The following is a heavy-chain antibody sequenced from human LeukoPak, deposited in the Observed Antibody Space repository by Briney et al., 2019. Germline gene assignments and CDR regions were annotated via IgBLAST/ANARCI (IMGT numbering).Heavy chain of an antibody. CDR1: GGSFSGYC. J-gene: IGHJ4*02. CDR2: INHSGST. V-gene: IGHV4-34*01. Sequence: SETLSLTCAVYGGSFSGYCWSWIRQPPGKGLEWIGEINHSGSTNYNPSLKSRVTISVDTSKNQFSLKLSSVTAADTAVYYCARGQDDYGDYCFDYWGQGTLVTVSS. CDR3: ARGQDDYGDYCFDY. D-gene: IGHD4-17*01.